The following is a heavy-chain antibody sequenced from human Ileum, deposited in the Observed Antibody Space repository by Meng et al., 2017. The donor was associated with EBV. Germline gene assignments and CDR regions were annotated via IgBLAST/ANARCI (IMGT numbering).Heavy chain of an antibody. D-gene: IGHD4-11*01. CDR3: ARGVTTVLYWFFDL. CDR1: GYTFTNYG. Sequence: QAKLVQSGAEVKKPGASVKVSCKAFGYTFTNYGISWVRQAPGQGLEWMGRISADSGNTNYPQKFQGRVTMTTDTSTRTAYMEVRRLRSDDTAVYYCARGVTTVLYWFFDLWGRGTLVTVSS. CDR2: ISADSGNT. J-gene: IGHJ2*01. V-gene: IGHV1-18*01.